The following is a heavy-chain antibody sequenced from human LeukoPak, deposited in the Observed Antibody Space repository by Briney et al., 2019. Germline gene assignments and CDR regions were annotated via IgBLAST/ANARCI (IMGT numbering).Heavy chain of an antibody. D-gene: IGHD6-25*01. CDR1: GYTFTSCD. V-gene: IGHV1-8*01. CDR3: ARGAAGSDAFDI. J-gene: IGHJ3*02. Sequence: ASVKVSCKASGYTFTSCDINWVRQATGQGLEWMGWMNPNSGNTGYAQKFQGRVTMTRNTSISTAYMELSSLRSEDTAVYYCARGAAGSDAFDIWGQGTMVTVSS. CDR2: MNPNSGNT.